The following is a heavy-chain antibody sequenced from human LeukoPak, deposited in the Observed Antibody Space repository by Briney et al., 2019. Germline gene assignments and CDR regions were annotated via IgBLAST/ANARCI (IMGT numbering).Heavy chain of an antibody. Sequence: GGSLRLSCAASGCTFSSYAMSWVRQAPGRGLEWVSAVSGTGGSTYYADSVKGRFTISRDNSKNTLYLQINSLRAEDTAVYYCAKETPKTPILTIDDWGQGTLVTVSS. J-gene: IGHJ4*02. V-gene: IGHV3-23*01. D-gene: IGHD3-3*01. CDR2: VSGTGGST. CDR1: GCTFSSYA. CDR3: AKETPKTPILTIDD.